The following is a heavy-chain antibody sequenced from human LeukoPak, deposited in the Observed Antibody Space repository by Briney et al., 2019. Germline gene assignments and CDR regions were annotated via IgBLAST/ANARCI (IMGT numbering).Heavy chain of an antibody. CDR1: GFTFSSYA. J-gene: IGHJ4*02. CDR3: ARDRPAAGFYCFDY. CDR2: ISGTGSST. D-gene: IGHD6-13*01. Sequence: GGSLRLSCAASGFTFSSYAMSWVRQAPGKGLEWVSAISGTGSSTYSADSVKGRFTISRDNSKNTLYLQINSLRAEDTAVYYCARDRPAAGFYCFDYWGQGTLVTVSS. V-gene: IGHV3-23*01.